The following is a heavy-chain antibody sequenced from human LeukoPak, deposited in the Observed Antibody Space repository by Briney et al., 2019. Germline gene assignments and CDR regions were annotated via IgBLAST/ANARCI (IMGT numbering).Heavy chain of an antibody. CDR1: GFTFRNAW. J-gene: IGHJ5*02. D-gene: IGHD2-15*01. V-gene: IGHV3-23*01. CDR3: AKARGFCSGGSCYNPFDP. CDR2: ISGSDGST. Sequence: GGSLRLSCAASGFTFRNAWMSWVRQAPGKGLEWVSGISGSDGSTYYADSVKGRFTISRDYSKNTLYVQMNSLRAEDTAVYYCAKARGFCSGGSCYNPFDPWGQGTLVTVSS.